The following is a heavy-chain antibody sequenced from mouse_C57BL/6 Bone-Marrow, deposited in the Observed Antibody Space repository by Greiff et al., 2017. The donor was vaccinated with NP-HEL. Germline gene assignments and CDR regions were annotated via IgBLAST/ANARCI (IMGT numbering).Heavy chain of an antibody. CDR3: APITTVVATDWYFDV. CDR2: IDPEDGDT. J-gene: IGHJ1*03. CDR1: GFNINDYY. V-gene: IGHV14-2*01. Sequence: VQLQQSGAELVKPGASVKLSCTASGFNINDYYMHWVKQRTEQGLEWIGRIDPEDGDTTYAPKFQGTATITADTSSTTAYLQLRSLTSEDTAVYYCAPITTVVATDWYFDVWGTGTTVTVSS. D-gene: IGHD1-1*01.